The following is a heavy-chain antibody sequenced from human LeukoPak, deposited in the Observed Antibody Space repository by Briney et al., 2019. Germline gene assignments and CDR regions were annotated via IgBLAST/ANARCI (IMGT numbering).Heavy chain of an antibody. CDR3: ARGIKYGSGSYFVLSDYYYYYMDV. CDR1: GYTFTSYD. J-gene: IGHJ6*03. D-gene: IGHD3-10*01. V-gene: IGHV1-8*03. Sequence: ASVKVSCYASGYTFTSYDINWVRQATGQGLEWMGWMNPNSGNTGYAQKFQGRVTITRNTSISTAYMELSSLRSEDTAVYYCARGIKYGSGSYFVLSDYYYYYMDVWGKGTTVTVSS. CDR2: MNPNSGNT.